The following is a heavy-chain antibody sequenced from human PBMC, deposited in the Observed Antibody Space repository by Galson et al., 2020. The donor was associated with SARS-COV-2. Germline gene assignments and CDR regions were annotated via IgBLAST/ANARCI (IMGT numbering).Heavy chain of an antibody. J-gene: IGHJ4*02. CDR3: ARERGPNTFDH. V-gene: IGHV3-7*03. CDR2: IRQDGVDK. CDR1: GFTFSTYW. Sequence: GESLKISCAASGFTFSTYWMTWVRQAPGKGLEWVARIRQDGVDKYYLGSVRGRFTISKDNARDLVFLQMNGLRAEDTAVYYCARERGPNTFDHWGQGTLVTVSS.